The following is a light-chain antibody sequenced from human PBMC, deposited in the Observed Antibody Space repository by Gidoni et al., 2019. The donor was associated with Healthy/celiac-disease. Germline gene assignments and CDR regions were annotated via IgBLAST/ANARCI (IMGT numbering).Light chain of an antibody. V-gene: IGLV2-14*01. J-gene: IGLJ1*01. CDR2: EVS. CDR3: SSYTSSSTPYV. CDR1: SSDVGGYNY. Sequence: QSARTQPAAVSGSPGQSITISCTGTSSDVGGYNYVSWYQQQPGKAPKLMIYEVSNRPSGVSNRFSGSKSGNTASLTISGLQAEDEADYYCSSYTSSSTPYVFGTGTKVTVL.